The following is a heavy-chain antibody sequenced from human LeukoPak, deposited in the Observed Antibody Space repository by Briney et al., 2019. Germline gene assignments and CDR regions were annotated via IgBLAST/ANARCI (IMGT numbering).Heavy chain of an antibody. CDR3: AKSHGSGNYYKVLDY. CDR1: GFTFDDYA. Sequence: HAGGSLRLSCAASGFTFDDYAMYWVRQAPGRGLEWISGISWNSGNIGYADSVKGRFTISRDNAKNSLYLQMNSLRPEDTALYYCAKSHGSGNYYKVLDYWGQGTLVTVSS. V-gene: IGHV3-9*01. J-gene: IGHJ4*02. CDR2: ISWNSGNI. D-gene: IGHD3-10*01.